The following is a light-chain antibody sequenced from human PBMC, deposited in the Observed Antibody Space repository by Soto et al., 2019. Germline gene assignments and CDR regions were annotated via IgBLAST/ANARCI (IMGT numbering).Light chain of an antibody. J-gene: IGLJ1*01. CDR2: EVS. Sequence: QSALTQPASVSGSPGQSITISCTGTSSDVGGYNYVSWYQQHPGKAPKLMIYEVSNRPSGVSNRFSGSKSGNTASLTISGLQPEDEADYYCSSYAGSDKDVFGTGTKVTV. V-gene: IGLV2-14*01. CDR1: SSDVGGYNY. CDR3: SSYAGSDKDV.